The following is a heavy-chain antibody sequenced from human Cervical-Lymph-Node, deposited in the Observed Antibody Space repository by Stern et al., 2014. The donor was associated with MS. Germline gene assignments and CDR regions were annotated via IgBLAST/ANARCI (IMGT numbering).Heavy chain of an antibody. Sequence: MQLVESGGDLVQPGASLRLSCKGSGFTVTSAYMNWVRQAPGKGLEWVSVNQGVETTSYADAVKGRFSVSRVNSEKTVYLHRNSLGVEDAAVYFWAREIAGRRLDSWGQGTLVAVSS. CDR2: NQGVETT. CDR3: AREIAGRRLDS. J-gene: IGHJ4*02. D-gene: IGHD6-6*01. CDR1: GFTVTSAY. V-gene: IGHV3-66*01.